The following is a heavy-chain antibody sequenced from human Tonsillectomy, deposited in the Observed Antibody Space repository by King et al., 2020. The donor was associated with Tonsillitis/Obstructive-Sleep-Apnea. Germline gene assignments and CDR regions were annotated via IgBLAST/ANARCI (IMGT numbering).Heavy chain of an antibody. CDR1: GGTFSTYA. CDR2: IIPIVGLT. J-gene: IGHJ3*01. CDR3: AREVGADVGDFAFDL. Sequence: VQLVQSGAEVKKPGSSVKVSCKASGGTFSTYAISWVRQAPGQGLEWMGRIIPIVGLTKEAQNLQGRVTITADKSTSTAYMELSSLRSEDTAVYYCAREVGADVGDFAFDLGGQGTMVTVSS. V-gene: IGHV1-69*04. D-gene: IGHD4-17*01.